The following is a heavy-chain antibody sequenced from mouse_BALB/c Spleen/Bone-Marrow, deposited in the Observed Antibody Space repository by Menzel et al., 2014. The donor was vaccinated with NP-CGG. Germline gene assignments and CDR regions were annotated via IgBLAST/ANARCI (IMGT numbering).Heavy chain of an antibody. CDR3: ARGGNYGAMDY. V-gene: IGHV5-4*02. J-gene: IGHJ4*01. Sequence: EVKLVESGGGLVKPGGSLKLSCAASGFTFSDYYMYWVRQTPEKRLEWVATISDGGSYTYYPDSVKGRFTISRDNAKNNLYLQMSSLKSEDTAMYYCARGGNYGAMDYWGQGTSVTGSS. D-gene: IGHD2-1*01. CDR1: GFTFSDYY. CDR2: ISDGGSYT.